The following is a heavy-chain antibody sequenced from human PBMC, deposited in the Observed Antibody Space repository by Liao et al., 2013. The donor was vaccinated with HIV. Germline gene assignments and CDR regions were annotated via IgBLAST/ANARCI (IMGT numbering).Heavy chain of an antibody. Sequence: QVRLQLRGAGLLNPSETLSLTCAIYGGSFSTNYWSWIRQPPGNGGVEWIGEIDHGGGSNYNPSLKSRVTISVDKSKKQFSLKLSSVTAADTAVYYCARGTPEGYYFDYWGRG. CDR1: GGSFSTNY. V-gene: IGHV4-34*01. D-gene: IGHD2-15*01. CDR3: ARGTPEGYYFDY. J-gene: IGHJ4*03. CDR2: IDHGGGS.